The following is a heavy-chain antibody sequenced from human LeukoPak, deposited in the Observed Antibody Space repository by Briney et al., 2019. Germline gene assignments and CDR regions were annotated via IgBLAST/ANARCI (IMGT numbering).Heavy chain of an antibody. Sequence: VQPGRSLRPSCAASGFTFSDYTMHWVRQAPGKGLEWVAVISYDENNKFYADSVKGRFTISRDNSKNTLYLQMNSLSTDDTAVYSCARRDGASCLDYWGQGTLVTVSS. J-gene: IGHJ4*02. CDR2: ISYDENNK. CDR1: GFTFSDYT. CDR3: ARRDGASCLDY. D-gene: IGHD2-15*01. V-gene: IGHV3-30-3*01.